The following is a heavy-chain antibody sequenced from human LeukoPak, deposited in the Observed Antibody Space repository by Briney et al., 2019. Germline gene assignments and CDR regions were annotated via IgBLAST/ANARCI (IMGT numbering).Heavy chain of an antibody. CDR1: GGSISSSSYY. CDR2: INYSGIT. D-gene: IGHD3-22*01. Sequence: SETLSLICSVSGGSISSSSYYWGWIRQPPGKGLEWIGIINYSGITYYNPSLKSRVTIFVDTSNNQFSLKLNSVTAADTAVYFCARRRDSGGHFSFDYWGQGILVIVSS. CDR3: ARRRDSGGHFSFDY. J-gene: IGHJ4*02. V-gene: IGHV4-39*01.